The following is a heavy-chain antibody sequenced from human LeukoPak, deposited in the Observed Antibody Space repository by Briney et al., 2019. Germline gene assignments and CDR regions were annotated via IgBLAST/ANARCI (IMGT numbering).Heavy chain of an antibody. D-gene: IGHD6-19*01. CDR3: AKDGRSGYSSGWYGDPLYYFDY. CDR2: IWYDGSNK. CDR1: GFTFSSYG. J-gene: IGHJ4*02. V-gene: IGHV3-33*06. Sequence: PGGSLRLSCAASGFTFSSYGMHWVRQAPGKGLEWVAVIWYDGSNKYYADSVKGRFTISRDNSKNPLYLQMNSLRAEDTAVYYCAKDGRSGYSSGWYGDPLYYFDYWGQGTLVPVSS.